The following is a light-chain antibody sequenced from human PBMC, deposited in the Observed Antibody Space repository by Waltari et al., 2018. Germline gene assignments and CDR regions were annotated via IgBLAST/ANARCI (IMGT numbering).Light chain of an antibody. J-gene: IGLJ1*01. V-gene: IGLV2-14*03. CDR3: SSYTSSSTYV. CDR1: SSDVGGYHY. CDR2: DVR. Sequence: QSALTQPASVSGSPGQSITISCTGHSSDVGGYHYSSWSQQHPGKSPKLMIYDVRNRPSGVSNRFSGSKSGNTASLTISGLRAEDEADYYCSSYTSSSTYVFGTGTKVTVL.